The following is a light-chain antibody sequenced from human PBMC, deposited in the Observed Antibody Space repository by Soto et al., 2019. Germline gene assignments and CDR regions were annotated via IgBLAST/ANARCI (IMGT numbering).Light chain of an antibody. CDR2: DVS. CDR1: SSDVGGYNY. J-gene: IGLJ2*01. V-gene: IGLV2-14*01. CDR3: SSYTSSSTLVV. Sequence: QSALTQPASVSGSPGQSITISCTGTSSDVGGYNYVSWYQQHPGKAPKLVIYDVSNRPSGVSNRLSGSKSGNTASLTISGLQAEDEADYYCSSYTSSSTLVVFGGGTKLTVL.